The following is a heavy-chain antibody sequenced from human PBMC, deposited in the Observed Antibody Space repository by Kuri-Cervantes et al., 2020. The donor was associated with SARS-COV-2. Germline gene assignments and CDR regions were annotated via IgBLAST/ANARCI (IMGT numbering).Heavy chain of an antibody. CDR1: GGTFSSYA. J-gene: IGHJ4*02. Sequence: SVKVSCKASGGTFSSYAISWVRQAPGQGLEWMGGIIPIFGTANYAQKFQGRVMITTDESTSTAYMELSSLRSEDTAVYYCAGDRLLAAHYYFDYWGQGTLVTVSS. V-gene: IGHV1-69*05. D-gene: IGHD6-13*01. CDR3: AGDRLLAAHYYFDY. CDR2: IIPIFGTA.